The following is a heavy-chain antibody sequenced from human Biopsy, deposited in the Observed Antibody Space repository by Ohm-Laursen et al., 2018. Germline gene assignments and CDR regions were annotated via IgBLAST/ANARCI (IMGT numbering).Heavy chain of an antibody. V-gene: IGHV1-18*01. D-gene: IGHD3-16*01. Sequence: VASVKVSCKASGYNFNSYGISWVRQAPGRDLEWMGWISTWDAHTSYAQKVQGRVTLTIDTSTSTGYMELRSLRSDDTAVYYCARGGSNYPDYWGQGTLVTVSS. CDR3: ARGGSNYPDY. CDR2: ISTWDAHT. J-gene: IGHJ4*02. CDR1: GYNFNSYG.